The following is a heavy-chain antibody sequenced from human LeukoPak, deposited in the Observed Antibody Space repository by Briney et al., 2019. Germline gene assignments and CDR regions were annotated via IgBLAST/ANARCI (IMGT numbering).Heavy chain of an antibody. D-gene: IGHD3-22*01. CDR2: IHTSGST. Sequence: SETLSLTCTVSGVSISSYYWSWIRQPAGKGLEWIGRIHTSGSTNYNPSLKSRVTMSVDTSKNQFSLKLSSVTAADTAVYYCARRKDSSGYFGRMGWFDPWGQGTLVTVSS. CDR1: GVSISSYY. V-gene: IGHV4-4*07. J-gene: IGHJ5*02. CDR3: ARRKDSSGYFGRMGWFDP.